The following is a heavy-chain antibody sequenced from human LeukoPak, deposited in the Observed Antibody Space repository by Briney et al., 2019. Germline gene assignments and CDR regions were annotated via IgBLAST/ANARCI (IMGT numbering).Heavy chain of an antibody. V-gene: IGHV3-74*01. CDR3: ARVGTDCSGGSCYSGPLDY. CDR2: INSDGSST. D-gene: IGHD2-15*01. Sequence: GGSLRLSCAASGFTFSSCWMHWVRQAPGKGLVWVSRINSDGSSTSYADSVKGRFTISRDNAKNTLYLQMNSLRAEDTAVYYCARVGTDCSGGSCYSGPLDYWGQGTLVTVSS. J-gene: IGHJ4*02. CDR1: GFTFSSCW.